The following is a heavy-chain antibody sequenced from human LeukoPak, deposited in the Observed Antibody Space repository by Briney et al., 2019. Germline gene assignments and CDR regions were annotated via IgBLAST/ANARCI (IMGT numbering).Heavy chain of an antibody. J-gene: IGHJ4*02. V-gene: IGHV4-39*07. D-gene: IGHD2-15*01. CDR3: ARGPQLLHYYFDY. CDR2: IYYSGST. Sequence: SETLSLTCTVSGGPISSSSYYWGWIRQPPGKGLEWIGNIYYSGSTYYNPSLKSRVTISVDTSKNQFSLKLSSVTAADTAVYYCARGPQLLHYYFDYWGQGTLVTVSS. CDR1: GGPISSSSYY.